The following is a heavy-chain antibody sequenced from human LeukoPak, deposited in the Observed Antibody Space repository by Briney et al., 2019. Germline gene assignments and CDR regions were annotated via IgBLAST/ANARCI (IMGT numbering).Heavy chain of an antibody. V-gene: IGHV3-23*01. CDR1: GFTFSSYA. CDR2: ISGSGGST. D-gene: IGHD3-10*01. Sequence: GGSLRLSCAASGFTFSSYAMSWVRQAPGKGLEWVSAISGSGGSTYYADSVKGRCTLSRDNSKNTLYLQMNSLRAEDTAAYYCAKRSLLWFGELFEGDAFDIWGQGTMVTVSS. CDR3: AKRSLLWFGELFEGDAFDI. J-gene: IGHJ3*02.